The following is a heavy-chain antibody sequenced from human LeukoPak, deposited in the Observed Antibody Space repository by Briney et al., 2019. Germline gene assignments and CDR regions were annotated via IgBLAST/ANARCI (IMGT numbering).Heavy chain of an antibody. CDR2: INPNSGGT. Sequence: ASVTVSCKASGYTFTGYYMHWVRQAPGQGLEWMGWINPNSGGTNYAQKFQGWVTMTRDTSISTAYMELSRLRSDDTAVYYCARDRASDSYYGMDVWGQGTTVTVSS. V-gene: IGHV1-2*04. CDR1: GYTFTGYY. CDR3: ARDRASDSYYGMDV. J-gene: IGHJ6*02. D-gene: IGHD3-22*01.